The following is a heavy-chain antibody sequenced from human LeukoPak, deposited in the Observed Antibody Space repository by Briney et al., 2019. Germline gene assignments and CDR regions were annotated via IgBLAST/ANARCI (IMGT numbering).Heavy chain of an antibody. CDR1: GYTFISYY. Sequence: ASVKVSCKASGYTFISYYMHWVRQAPGQGLEWMGIINPSGGSTSYAQKFQGRVTMTRDTSTSTVYMELSSLRSEDTAVYYCARNDSSGPLGNWGQGTLVTVSS. CDR3: ARNDSSGPLGN. V-gene: IGHV1-46*01. CDR2: INPSGGST. D-gene: IGHD6-19*01. J-gene: IGHJ4*02.